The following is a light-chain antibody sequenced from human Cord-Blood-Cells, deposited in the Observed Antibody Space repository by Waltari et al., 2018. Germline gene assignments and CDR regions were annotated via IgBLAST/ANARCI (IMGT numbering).Light chain of an antibody. CDR3: QQYDSTPWT. Sequence: DIVMTQSPDSLAVSLGERATINCKSSQSVLYSSNNKNYLAWYQQKPGQPPKLLIYWASTRESGVPDRCSGSGSGTDFTLTISSLQAGDVAVYYCQQYDSTPWTFGQGTKVEIK. CDR2: WAS. CDR1: QSVLYSSNNKNY. V-gene: IGKV4-1*01. J-gene: IGKJ1*01.